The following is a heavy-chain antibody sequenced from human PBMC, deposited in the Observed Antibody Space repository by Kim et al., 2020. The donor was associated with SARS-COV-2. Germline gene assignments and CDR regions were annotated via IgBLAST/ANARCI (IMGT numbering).Heavy chain of an antibody. CDR1: GFTVRSNY. D-gene: IGHD1-26*01. CDR2: INSGGGT. CDR3: AGRSGSYQYYFDY. Sequence: GGSLRLSCAASGFTVRSNYMSWVRQAPGKGLEWVSIINSGGGTYYADSVKGRFTISRDNSKNTLYLQMNSLRAEDTAVYYCAGRSGSYQYYFDYWGQGTL. V-gene: IGHV3-66*04. J-gene: IGHJ4*02.